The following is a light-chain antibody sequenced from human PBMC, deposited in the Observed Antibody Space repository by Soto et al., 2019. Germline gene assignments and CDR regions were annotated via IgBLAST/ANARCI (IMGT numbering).Light chain of an antibody. CDR2: GTS. CDR3: QQYGSSPPVSLT. V-gene: IGKV3-20*01. J-gene: IGKJ4*01. Sequence: EIVLTQSPGTLSLSPGERATLSCRASQSVSSSYLGWYQQKPGQAPRLLIYGTSSRATGIPDRFSGSGSGTDFTLTISRLEPEDFAVYYCQQYGSSPPVSLTFGGGTKVEIK. CDR1: QSVSSSY.